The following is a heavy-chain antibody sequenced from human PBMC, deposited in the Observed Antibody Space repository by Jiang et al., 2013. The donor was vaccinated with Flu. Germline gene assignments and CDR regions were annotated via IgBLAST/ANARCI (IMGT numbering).Heavy chain of an antibody. CDR2: IYASGST. CDR3: AREGDSPKWFDA. Sequence: VQLVESGPGLVKPSETLSLTCTVSGGSINSGSYYWSWIRQPAGKGLEWIGRIYASGSTNYNPSLKSRVILSVDTSKNQFSLKVTSVTAADTAVYYCAREGDSPKWFDAWGQGTLVTVTS. J-gene: IGHJ5*02. V-gene: IGHV4-61*02. D-gene: IGHD2/OR15-2a*01. CDR1: GGSINSGSYY.